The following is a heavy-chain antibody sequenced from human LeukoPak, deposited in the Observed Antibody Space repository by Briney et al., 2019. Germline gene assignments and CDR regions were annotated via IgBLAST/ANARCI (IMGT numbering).Heavy chain of an antibody. J-gene: IGHJ5*02. V-gene: IGHV4-61*02. CDR1: GGSISSGSYY. CDR2: IYTSGST. Sequence: PSQTLSLTCTVSGGSISSGSYYWSWIRQPAGKGLEWIGRIYTSGSTNYNPSLKSRVTISVDTSKNQFSLKLSSVTAADTAVYYCARDPDFWSGYFDFDPWGQGALVTVSS. CDR3: ARDPDFWSGYFDFDP. D-gene: IGHD3-3*01.